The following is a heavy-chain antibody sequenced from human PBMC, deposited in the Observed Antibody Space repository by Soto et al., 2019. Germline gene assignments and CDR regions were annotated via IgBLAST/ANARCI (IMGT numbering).Heavy chain of an antibody. V-gene: IGHV1-18*01. D-gene: IGHD5-18*01. CDR1: GYSFTNYV. CDR2: INPYNGKT. Sequence: ASVKVSCKASGYSFTNYVISWVRQAPGHGPEWMGWINPYNGKTNYVPNVQGRVTLTTDTSTSTAYMELRSLRSDDTAVYYCARSLTSLRGDTPDYWGQGTLVTVSS. CDR3: ARSLTSLRGDTPDY. J-gene: IGHJ4*02.